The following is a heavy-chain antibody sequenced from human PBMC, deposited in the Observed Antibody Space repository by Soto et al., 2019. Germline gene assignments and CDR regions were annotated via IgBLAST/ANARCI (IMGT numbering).Heavy chain of an antibody. CDR2: IIPIFGTA. V-gene: IGHV1-69*06. J-gene: IGHJ6*02. CDR1: GGTFSSYA. CDR3: ARANSLYCSSTSCYSGYYYGMDV. Sequence: ASEKVSCKASGGTFSSYAISWVRQAPGQGLEWMGGIIPIFGTANYAQKFQGRVTITADKSTSTAYMELSSLRSEDTAVYYCARANSLYCSSTSCYSGYYYGMDVWGQGTTVTVSS. D-gene: IGHD2-2*01.